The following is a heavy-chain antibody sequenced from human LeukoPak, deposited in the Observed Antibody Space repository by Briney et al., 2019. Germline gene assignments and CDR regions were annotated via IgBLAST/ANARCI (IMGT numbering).Heavy chain of an antibody. CDR1: GFTFSSYS. CDR2: ISSSSSYI. J-gene: IGHJ4*02. V-gene: IGHV3-21*01. Sequence: GGSLRLSCAASGFTFSSYSTNWVRQAPGKGLEWVSSISSSSSYIYYADSVKGRFTISRDNAKNSLYLQMNSLRAEDTAVYYCARDYSSPGNFDYWGQGTLVTVSS. D-gene: IGHD6-13*01. CDR3: ARDYSSPGNFDY.